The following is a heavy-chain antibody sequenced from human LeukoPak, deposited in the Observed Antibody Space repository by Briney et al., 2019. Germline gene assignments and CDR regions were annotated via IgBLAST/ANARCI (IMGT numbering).Heavy chain of an antibody. Sequence: GASVKVSCKASGYTFTGYYMHRVRQAPGQGLEWMGWINPNSGGTNYAQKFQGRVTMTRDTSISTAYMELSRLRSDDTAVYYCARDWWLRPSLYYYYYGMDVWGQGTTVTVSS. J-gene: IGHJ6*02. CDR2: INPNSGGT. CDR1: GYTFTGYY. V-gene: IGHV1-2*02. D-gene: IGHD5-12*01. CDR3: ARDWWLRPSLYYYYYGMDV.